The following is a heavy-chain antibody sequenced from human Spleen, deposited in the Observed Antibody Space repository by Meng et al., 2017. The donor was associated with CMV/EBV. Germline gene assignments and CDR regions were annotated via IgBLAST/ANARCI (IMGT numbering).Heavy chain of an antibody. CDR2: ISDSSGNT. V-gene: IGHV3-23*01. CDR3: AKSRNGYGGEDY. Sequence: GGSLRLSCAASGFTFNSYAMNWVRQAPGKGLEWVSTISDSSGNTYYPDSVKGRFTISRDNSNNTLYLQMNSLRAEDTAIYYCAKSRNGYGGEDYWGQGMLVTVSS. CDR1: GFTFNSYA. J-gene: IGHJ4*02. D-gene: IGHD5-12*01.